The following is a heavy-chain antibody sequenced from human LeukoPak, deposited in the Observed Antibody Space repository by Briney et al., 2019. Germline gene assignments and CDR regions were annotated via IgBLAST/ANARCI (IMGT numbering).Heavy chain of an antibody. D-gene: IGHD2-8*01. CDR1: GGTFSSYA. J-gene: IGHJ4*02. CDR2: IIPIFGTA. V-gene: IGHV1-69*05. Sequence: ASVTLSCKASGGTFSSYAISWVRQAPGQGHELMGGIIPIFGTANYAQKFQGRLTITTDESTSTAYMELSSLRSEDTAVYYCAQTLHLASRTSLGYAIRFDYWGQGTLVTVSS. CDR3: AQTLHLASRTSLGYAIRFDY.